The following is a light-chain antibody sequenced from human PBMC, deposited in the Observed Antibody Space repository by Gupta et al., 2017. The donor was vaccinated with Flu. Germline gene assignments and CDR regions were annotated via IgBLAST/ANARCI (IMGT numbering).Light chain of an antibody. J-gene: IGLJ2*01. CDR3: SSYTSIITPVV. V-gene: IGLV2-14*04. Sequence: ISSSSTGTSSHVGGYNYVYWYQQHPGKAPKLIIYDVSNRPSGVSNRFSGSKSGNTASLTISGLHAEDEADYYCSSYTSIITPVVFGGGTKLTVL. CDR2: DVS. CDR1: SSHVGGYNY.